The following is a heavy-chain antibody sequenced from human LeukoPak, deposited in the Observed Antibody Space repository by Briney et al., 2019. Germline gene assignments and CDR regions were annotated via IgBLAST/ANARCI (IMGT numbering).Heavy chain of an antibody. D-gene: IGHD7-27*01. Sequence: PGGSLRLSCAASGFTVSRHYMSWVRQAPGKGLEWVSIIYSPGGTYYADSVKGRFTISRDNAENSLYLQMNSLGAEDTAVYYCARGWGLSPWGQGTLVTVSS. V-gene: IGHV3-53*01. CDR1: GFTVSRHY. J-gene: IGHJ5*02. CDR2: IYSPGGT. CDR3: ARGWGLSP.